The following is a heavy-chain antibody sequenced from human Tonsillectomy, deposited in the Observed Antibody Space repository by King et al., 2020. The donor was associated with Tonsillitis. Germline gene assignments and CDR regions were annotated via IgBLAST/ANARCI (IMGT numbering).Heavy chain of an antibody. Sequence: VQLVESGGGLVQPGRSLRLSCAASGFTFDDYAMHWVRQAPGKGLEWVSGISWNSGGIGYADSVKGRFTISRDNAKNSLYLQMNSLRAEDTASYYCAKDNYDFWSGPAYWGQGTLVTVSS. CDR3: AKDNYDFWSGPAY. D-gene: IGHD3-3*01. V-gene: IGHV3-9*01. CDR1: GFTFDDYA. CDR2: ISWNSGGI. J-gene: IGHJ4*02.